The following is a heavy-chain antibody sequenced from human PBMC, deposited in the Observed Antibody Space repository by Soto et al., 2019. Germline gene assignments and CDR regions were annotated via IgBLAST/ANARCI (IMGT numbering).Heavy chain of an antibody. Sequence: ASVQGSCEASGYTFPCTNMHWLCHAPGPGLEWLRIINPSGGSTSYAQKFQGRVTMTRDTSTSTVYMELSSLRSEDTAVHYCARDIFSPFAFDIWGQGTMVTVSS. CDR3: ARDIFSPFAFDI. D-gene: IGHD3-9*01. J-gene: IGHJ3*02. V-gene: IGHV1-46*01. CDR2: INPSGGST. CDR1: GYTFPCTN.